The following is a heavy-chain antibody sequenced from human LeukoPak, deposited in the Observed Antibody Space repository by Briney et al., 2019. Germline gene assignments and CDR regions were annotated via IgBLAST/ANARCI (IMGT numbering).Heavy chain of an antibody. CDR1: GYTFTRYG. CDR3: ARRSYYSDSSGQDAFDI. Sequence: ASVKVSCKASGYTFTRYGIGWVRQAPGQGLEWMGWISAYNGNTNYAQRLQGRLTMTTDTSTSTAYMELRSLRSDDTAVYYCARRSYYSDSSGQDAFDIWGQGTMVTVSS. CDR2: ISAYNGNT. D-gene: IGHD3-22*01. V-gene: IGHV1-18*01. J-gene: IGHJ3*02.